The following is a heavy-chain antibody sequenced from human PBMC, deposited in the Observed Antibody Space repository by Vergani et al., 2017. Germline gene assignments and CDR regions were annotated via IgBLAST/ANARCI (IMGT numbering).Heavy chain of an antibody. CDR3: ARGRYGAARRNFDY. CDR2: IYTSGST. D-gene: IGHD6-6*01. J-gene: IGHJ4*02. Sequence: QVQLQESGPGLVKPSQTLSLTCTVSGGSISSGSYYWSWIRQPAGKGLEWIGRIYTSGSTNYNPSLKSRVTISVDTSKNQFSLKLSSVTAADTAVYYCARGRYGAARRNFDYWGQGTLVTVSS. V-gene: IGHV4-61*02. CDR1: GGSISSGSYY.